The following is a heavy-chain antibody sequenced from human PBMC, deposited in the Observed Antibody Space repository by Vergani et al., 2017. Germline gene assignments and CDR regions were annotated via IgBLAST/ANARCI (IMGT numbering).Heavy chain of an antibody. CDR1: GGSLSGYY. V-gene: IGHV4-34*01. Sequence: QVQLQQWGPGLLKPSETLSLTCAVYGGSLSGYYWRWIRLAPGKGLEWIGEINHSGTINYNPTLKSPLNVSIDTSRDHFSLKLRSVSAADTAVYFCARRAERWETLLRDDFDVWGQGTFVTVSP. J-gene: IGHJ3*01. CDR2: INHSGTI. D-gene: IGHD1-26*01. CDR3: ARRAERWETLLRDDFDV.